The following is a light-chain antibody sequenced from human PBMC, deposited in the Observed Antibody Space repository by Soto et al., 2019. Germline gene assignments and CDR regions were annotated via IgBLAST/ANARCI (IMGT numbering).Light chain of an antibody. V-gene: IGKV1-27*01. CDR3: QKFDHAPRT. CDR1: QGIRNY. J-gene: IGKJ1*01. Sequence: DIQMTQSPSSLSASVGDRVTITCWASQGIRNYLAWYQQKPGEVPKLLIYAASTLQSGVPSRFSGSGSGTDFTLTISSLQPEDVATYYCQKFDHAPRTFGQGTKVEIK. CDR2: AAS.